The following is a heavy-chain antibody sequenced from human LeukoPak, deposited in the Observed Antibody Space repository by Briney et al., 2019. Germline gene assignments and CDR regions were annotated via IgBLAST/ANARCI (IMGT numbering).Heavy chain of an antibody. V-gene: IGHV4-59*01. CDR3: ARIEYSSSSGVDWFDP. Sequence: KPSETLSLTCAVYGGSFSGYYWSWIRQPPGKGLEWIGYIYYSGSTNYNPSLKSRVTISVDTSKNQFSLKLSSVTASDPAVYYCARIEYSSSSGVDWFDPWGQGTLVTVSS. CDR2: IYYSGST. CDR1: GGSFSGYY. J-gene: IGHJ5*02. D-gene: IGHD6-6*01.